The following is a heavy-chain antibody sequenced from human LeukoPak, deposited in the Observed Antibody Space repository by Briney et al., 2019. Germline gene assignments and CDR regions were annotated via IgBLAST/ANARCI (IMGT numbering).Heavy chain of an antibody. V-gene: IGHV3-48*03. CDR3: ARGPHVAGSPTFDY. D-gene: IGHD6-19*01. CDR2: ISSSGSTI. CDR1: GFTFSSYE. J-gene: IGHJ4*02. Sequence: TGGSLRLSCAASGFTFSSYEMNWVRQAPGKGLEWVSYISSSGSTIYYADSVKGRFTISRDNAENSLFLQMNSLRAEDTAVYYCARGPHVAGSPTFDYWGQGTLVTVSS.